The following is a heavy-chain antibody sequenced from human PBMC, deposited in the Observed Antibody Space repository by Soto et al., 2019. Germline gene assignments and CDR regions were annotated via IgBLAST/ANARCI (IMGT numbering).Heavy chain of an antibody. V-gene: IGHV1-2*02. CDR2: INPNSGGT. CDR1: GYTFTGYY. J-gene: IGHJ4*02. D-gene: IGHD2-15*01. Sequence: QVQLVQSGAEVKKPGASVKVSCKASGYTFTGYYMHWVRQAPGQGLEWMGWINPNSGGTNYAQKFQGRVTMTRDTSISTAYMELSRLRSDDTAVYYCARVNVVVVASTREYYFDYWGQGTLLTVSS. CDR3: ARVNVVVVASTREYYFDY.